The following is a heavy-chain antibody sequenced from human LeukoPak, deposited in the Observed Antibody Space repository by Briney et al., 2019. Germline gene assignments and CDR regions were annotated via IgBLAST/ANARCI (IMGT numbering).Heavy chain of an antibody. D-gene: IGHD1-26*01. CDR2: INHSGST. J-gene: IGHJ4*02. Sequence: PSETLSLTCAVYGGSFSGYYWSWIRQPPGKGLEWIGEINHSGSTNYNPSLKSRVTISVDKSKNQFSLKLSSVTAADTAVYYCARGFEVAAIVGATSLDYWGQGTLVTVSS. CDR3: ARGFEVAAIVGATSLDY. CDR1: GGSFSGYY. V-gene: IGHV4-34*01.